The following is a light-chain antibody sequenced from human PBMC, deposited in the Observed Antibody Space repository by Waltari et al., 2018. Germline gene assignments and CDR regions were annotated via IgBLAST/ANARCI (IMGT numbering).Light chain of an antibody. Sequence: KPGKAPKLLIYKASNLESGVPSRFSAGGSETEFTLTISSLQPDDFATYYCQQYNGYPWTFGQGTKVEVK. J-gene: IGKJ1*01. CDR3: QQYNGYPWT. V-gene: IGKV1-5*03. CDR2: KAS.